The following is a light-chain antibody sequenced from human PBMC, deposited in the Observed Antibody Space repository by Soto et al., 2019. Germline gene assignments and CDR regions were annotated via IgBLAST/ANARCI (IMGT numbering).Light chain of an antibody. V-gene: IGKV3-20*01. Sequence: EIVLMQSPATLSLSPGERATLSCRASESVGSPYLAWYQQKPGQAPRLFIYGASNRATGVPDRFSGSGSGTDFTLTISRLEPEDFAVYYCHQYATTYTFGQGTRLEIK. CDR1: ESVGSPY. CDR3: HQYATTYT. J-gene: IGKJ2*01. CDR2: GAS.